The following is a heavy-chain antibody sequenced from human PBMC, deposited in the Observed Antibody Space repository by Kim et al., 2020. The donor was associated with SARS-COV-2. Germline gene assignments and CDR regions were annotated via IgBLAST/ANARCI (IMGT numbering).Heavy chain of an antibody. CDR3: ARDRNDIVVVPAAIDDYMDV. Sequence: GGSLRLSCAASGFTFSDYYMSWIRQAPGKGLEWVSYISSSGSTIYYADSVKGRFTISRDNAKNSLYLQMNSLRAEDTAVYYCARDRNDIVVVPAAIDDYMDVWGKGTTVTVSS. J-gene: IGHJ6*03. CDR2: ISSSGSTI. D-gene: IGHD2-2*01. V-gene: IGHV3-11*01. CDR1: GFTFSDYY.